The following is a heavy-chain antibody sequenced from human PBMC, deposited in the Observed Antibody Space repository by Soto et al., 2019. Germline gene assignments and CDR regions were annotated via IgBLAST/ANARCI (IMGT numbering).Heavy chain of an antibody. CDR3: AGVGPRGDYCSGGSCYPGRFYYGMDV. J-gene: IGHJ6*02. D-gene: IGHD2-15*01. Sequence: PSETLSLTCTVSGGSISSYYWSWIRQPPGKGLEWIGYIYYSGSTNYNPSLKSRVTISVDTSKNQFSLKLSSVTAADTAVYYCAGVGPRGDYCSGGSCYPGRFYYGMDVWGQGTTVTVSS. CDR2: IYYSGST. CDR1: GGSISSYY. V-gene: IGHV4-59*08.